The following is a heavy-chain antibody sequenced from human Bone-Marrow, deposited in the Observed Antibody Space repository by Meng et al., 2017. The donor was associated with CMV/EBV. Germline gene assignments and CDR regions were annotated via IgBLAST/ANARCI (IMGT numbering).Heavy chain of an antibody. V-gene: IGHV3-21*01. CDR2: ISSQSVYI. CDR1: GFNFNIYS. Sequence: GGSLRLSCAASGFNFNIYSMNWVRQSPGKGLEWVAAISSQSVYIYYADSVRGRFTISRDNADNSLYLEMNSLRAEDTAVYYCARDIDCTVTTCYFVDGFDIWGQGTKVTVSS. J-gene: IGHJ3*02. CDR3: ARDIDCTVTTCYFVDGFDI. D-gene: IGHD2-8*02.